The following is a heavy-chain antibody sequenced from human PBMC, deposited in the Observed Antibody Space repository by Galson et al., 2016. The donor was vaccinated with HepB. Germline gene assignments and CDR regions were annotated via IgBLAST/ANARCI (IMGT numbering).Heavy chain of an antibody. CDR3: ARYLRSHGYYVMDV. V-gene: IGHV2-70*01. Sequence: PALVKPTQTLTMTCTFSGFSLSTSGMAVSWIRQLPGKALEWLAVIDWNGNKFYSPSLTTRLTISKDTSKNQVVLTLTNIDPVDTATYFRARYLRSHGYYVMDVWGQGTTVTVSS. CDR1: GFSLSTSGMA. D-gene: IGHD4-17*01. J-gene: IGHJ6*02. CDR2: IDWNGNK.